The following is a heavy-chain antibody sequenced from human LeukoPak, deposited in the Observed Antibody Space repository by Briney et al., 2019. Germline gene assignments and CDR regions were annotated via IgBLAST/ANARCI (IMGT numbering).Heavy chain of an antibody. D-gene: IGHD3-3*01. CDR1: GFTFSSYS. CDR2: ISSSSSYI. V-gene: IGHV3-21*01. CDR3: ARGLRFLEWFLDY. J-gene: IGHJ4*02. Sequence: GGSLRLSCAASGFTFSSYSMNWVRQAPGKGLEWVSSISSSSSYIYYADSVKGRFTISRDNAKNSLYLQMNSLRAEDTAVYYCARGLRFLEWFLDYWGQGPLVTVSS.